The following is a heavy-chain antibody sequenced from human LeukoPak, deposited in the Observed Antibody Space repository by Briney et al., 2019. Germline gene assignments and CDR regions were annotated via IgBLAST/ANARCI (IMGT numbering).Heavy chain of an antibody. CDR3: ARGPARSGNGMDV. D-gene: IGHD3-10*01. J-gene: IGHJ6*02. V-gene: IGHV2-70*11. CDR1: GFSLSPRPMF. Sequence: SAPTLVNPTQTLTLTCSFSGFSLSPRPMFISSIHQPPGKPLEGLARIDLNDDKDYSTSLKTRLTISNDTSKNQVVLTMTNMGPVDTATYYCARGPARSGNGMDVWGQGSTVTVSS. CDR2: IDLNDDK.